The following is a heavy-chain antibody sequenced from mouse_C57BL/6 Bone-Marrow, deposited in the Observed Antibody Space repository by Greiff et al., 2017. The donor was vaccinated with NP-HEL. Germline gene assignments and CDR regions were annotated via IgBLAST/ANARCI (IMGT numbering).Heavy chain of an antibody. Sequence: VKLVESGPGLVAPSQSLSITCTVSGFSLTSYAISWVRQPPGKGLEWLGVIWTGGGTNYNSALKSRLSISKDNSKSQVFLKMNSLQTDDTARYYCARRYYGSSSYAMDYWGQGTSVTVSS. CDR2: IWTGGGT. CDR1: GFSLTSYA. V-gene: IGHV2-9-1*01. D-gene: IGHD1-1*01. CDR3: ARRYYGSSSYAMDY. J-gene: IGHJ4*01.